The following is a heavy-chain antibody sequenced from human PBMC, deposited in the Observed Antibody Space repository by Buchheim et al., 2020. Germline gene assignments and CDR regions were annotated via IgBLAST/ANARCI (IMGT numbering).Heavy chain of an antibody. J-gene: IGHJ4*02. CDR1: GLIFSCYG. V-gene: IGHV3-33*01. D-gene: IGHD1-26*01. CDR2: IWHNGGSK. Sequence: QVQLVESGGGVVQPGRSLRLSCAASGLIFSCYGIHWVRQAPGKGLEWVAVIWHNGGSKYNAESVKGRFTISRATSKNTLYLQMNSLRAEDTAVYYCAIVGADGIDYWGQGTL. CDR3: AIVGADGIDY.